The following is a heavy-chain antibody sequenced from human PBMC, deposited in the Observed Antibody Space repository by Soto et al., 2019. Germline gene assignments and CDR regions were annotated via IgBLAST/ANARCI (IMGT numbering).Heavy chain of an antibody. CDR1: GYTFTSYG. CDR2: ISAYNGNT. V-gene: IGHV1-18*01. Sequence: QVQLVQSGAEVKKPGASVKVSCKASGYTFTSYGISWVRQAPGQGLEWMGWISAYNGNTNYAQKLQGRVTMTTDTSTSAADMELRSRRSDDTAVYFCAGTMVGSSGYAHGPYYRIGMAVWGQGTTVTVSS. D-gene: IGHD6-13*01. CDR3: AGTMVGSSGYAHGPYYRIGMAV. J-gene: IGHJ6*02.